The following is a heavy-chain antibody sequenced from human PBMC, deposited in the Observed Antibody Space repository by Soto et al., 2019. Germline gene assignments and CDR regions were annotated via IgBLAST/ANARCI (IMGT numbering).Heavy chain of an antibody. J-gene: IGHJ4*02. D-gene: IGHD6-6*01. Sequence: EVQLLESGGGLVQPGGSLRLSCAASGFTFSTYSMSWVRQAPGQGLEWVSAITGSGTNTYYVDSAKGRFTISRDNSKNTLYLQMNSLRAEDTDVYYCAKERDARGYFDYWGQGTLVTVFS. CDR2: ITGSGTNT. CDR1: GFTFSTYS. CDR3: AKERDARGYFDY. V-gene: IGHV3-23*01.